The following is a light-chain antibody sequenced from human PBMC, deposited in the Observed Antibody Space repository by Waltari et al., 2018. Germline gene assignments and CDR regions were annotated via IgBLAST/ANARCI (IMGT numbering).Light chain of an antibody. J-gene: IGLJ3*02. CDR1: SSNIGAGFP. CDR2: GNN. V-gene: IGLV1-40*01. Sequence: QSVLTPPPSVSGAPGQRVTISCTGSSSNIGAGFPVHWYQQLPGTAPKLLIYGNNNRPSGVPDRFSGSKSGTSASLAITGLQAEDEADYYCQSYGSDWVFGGGTKLTVL. CDR3: QSYGSDWV.